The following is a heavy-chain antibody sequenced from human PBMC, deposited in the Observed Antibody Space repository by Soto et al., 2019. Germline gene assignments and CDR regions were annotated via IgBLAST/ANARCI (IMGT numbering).Heavy chain of an antibody. J-gene: IGHJ6*02. Sequence: GESLKISCKGSGYSFTSYWIGWVRQMPGKGLEWMGIIYPGDSDTRYSPSFQGQVTISADKSISTAYLQWSSLKASDTAMYYCARRLDYGDTYYYGMDVWGQGTTVTVSS. CDR1: GYSFTSYW. CDR3: ARRLDYGDTYYYGMDV. D-gene: IGHD4-17*01. V-gene: IGHV5-51*01. CDR2: IYPGDSDT.